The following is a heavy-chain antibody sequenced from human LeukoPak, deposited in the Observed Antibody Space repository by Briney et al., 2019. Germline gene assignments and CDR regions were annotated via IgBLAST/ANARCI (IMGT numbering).Heavy chain of an antibody. D-gene: IGHD6-19*01. CDR1: GGSISNKY. Sequence: SETLSLTCTVSGGSISNKYWSWIRQPPGKGLEWIGRIYTSGSTNYNPSLKSRVTMSVDTSKNQFSLKLSSVTAADTAVYYCARDPIAVAGTLAAFDIWGQGTMVTVSS. CDR2: IYTSGST. J-gene: IGHJ3*02. CDR3: ARDPIAVAGTLAAFDI. V-gene: IGHV4-4*07.